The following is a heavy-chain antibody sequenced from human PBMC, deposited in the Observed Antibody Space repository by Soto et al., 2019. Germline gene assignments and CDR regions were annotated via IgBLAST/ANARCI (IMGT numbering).Heavy chain of an antibody. CDR1: GFTFSSYS. Sequence: EVQLVESGGGLVKPGGSLRLSCAASGFTFSSYSMNWVRQAPGKGLERVSSISSSSSYIYYADSVKGRFTISRDNAKNSLYLQMNSLRAEDTAVYYCARDVTSSTYYYLSPGGFDPWGQGTLVTVSS. J-gene: IGHJ5*02. D-gene: IGHD3-22*01. V-gene: IGHV3-21*01. CDR3: ARDVTSSTYYYLSPGGFDP. CDR2: ISSSSSYI.